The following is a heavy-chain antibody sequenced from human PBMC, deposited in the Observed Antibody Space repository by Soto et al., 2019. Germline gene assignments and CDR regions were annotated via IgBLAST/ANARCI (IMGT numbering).Heavy chain of an antibody. V-gene: IGHV3-30-3*01. Sequence: GGSLRLSCAASGFTFSDYALHWVRHAPGNGLEWVRVMSSDGGTRYYTDPVKGRFTITRDNSRNTLYLQMNSLRVEASAIYSGADLAGLSHTDDFWGQGTPVTVSS. D-gene: IGHD5-18*01. J-gene: IGHJ4*02. CDR2: MSSDGGTR. CDR1: GFTFSDYA. CDR3: ADLAGLSHTDDF.